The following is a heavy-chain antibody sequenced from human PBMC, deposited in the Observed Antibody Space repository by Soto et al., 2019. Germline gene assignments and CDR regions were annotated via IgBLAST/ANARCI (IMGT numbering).Heavy chain of an antibody. CDR2: IYYSGST. V-gene: IGHV4-59*01. CDR3: ARGATVTYDAFDI. D-gene: IGHD4-17*01. Sequence: SETLSLTCTVSGGSISSYYWSWIRQPPGKGLEWIGYIYYSGSTNYNPSLKSRVNISVDTSKNQFSLKLSSVTAADTAVYYCARGATVTYDAFDIWGQGTMVTVSS. J-gene: IGHJ3*02. CDR1: GGSISSYY.